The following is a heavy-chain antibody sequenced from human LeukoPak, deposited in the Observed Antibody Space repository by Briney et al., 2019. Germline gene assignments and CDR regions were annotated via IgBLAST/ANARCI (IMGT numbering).Heavy chain of an antibody. CDR3: ARDGTGATNDY. Sequence: GSLRLSCAASGFTFSSYAMHWVRQAPGKGLEWVAVISYDGSNEYYADSVKGRFTISRDNSKNTLYLQMNSLRAEDTAVYYCARDGTGATNDYWGQGTLVTVSS. D-gene: IGHD1-26*01. CDR2: ISYDGSNE. V-gene: IGHV3-30*04. CDR1: GFTFSSYA. J-gene: IGHJ4*02.